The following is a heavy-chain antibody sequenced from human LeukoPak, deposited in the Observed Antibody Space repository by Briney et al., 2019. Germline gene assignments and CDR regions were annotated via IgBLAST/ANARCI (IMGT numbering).Heavy chain of an antibody. D-gene: IGHD3-22*01. CDR1: GFTFSSYW. CDR2: IKQDGSEK. J-gene: IGHJ4*02. CDR3: ARFRPYYYDSSGYYSPIGY. Sequence: GGSLRLSCAASGFTFSSYWMSWVRQAPGKGLEWVANIKQDGSEKYYVDSVKGRFTISRDNAKNSLYLQMNSLGAEDTAVYYCARFRPYYYDSSGYYSPIGYWGQGTLVTVSS. V-gene: IGHV3-7*03.